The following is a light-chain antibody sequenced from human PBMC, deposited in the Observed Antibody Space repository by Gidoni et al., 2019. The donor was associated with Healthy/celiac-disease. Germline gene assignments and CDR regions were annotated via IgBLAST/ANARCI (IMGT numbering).Light chain of an antibody. CDR1: QCVSSY. CDR3: QQRSNWPPSIT. V-gene: IGKV3-11*01. CDR2: DAS. J-gene: IGKJ5*01. Sequence: EIVLTQSPATLSLSPRERATRPCRASQCVSSYLDSYQQKPGHAPRLLIYDASNRATGIPTRFSGSGSGTDFALTISSLEPEDFAVYFCQQRSNWPPSITFGQGTRLEIK.